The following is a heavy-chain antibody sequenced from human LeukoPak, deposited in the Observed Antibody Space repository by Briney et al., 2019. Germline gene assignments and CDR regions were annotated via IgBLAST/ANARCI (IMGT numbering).Heavy chain of an antibody. CDR2: VFHSRRT. V-gene: IGHV4/OR15-8*01. D-gene: IGHD2-8*01. CDR3: ARNGAYCLDF. J-gene: IGHJ1*01. Sequence: SETLSLTCVVSGDSISSGYWWRGGRGPPGKGLELIWEVFHSRRTNYNPSLKSRLTISVDTSKNQLSLKLTSVTAADTAIYYCARNGAYCLDFWGQGTLVTVSS. CDR1: GDSISSGYW.